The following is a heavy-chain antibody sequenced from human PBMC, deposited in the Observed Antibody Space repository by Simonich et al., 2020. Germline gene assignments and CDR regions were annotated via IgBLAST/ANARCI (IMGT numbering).Heavy chain of an antibody. J-gene: IGHJ6*03. CDR3: ARIWVLIPYYMDV. D-gene: IGHD2-2*02. Sequence: EVQLVESGGGLVQPGGSLRLSCAASGFTFSRYWMSWVRQAPGKGWEGVANIKKDGSGKYNVDSVKGRFTISRDNAKNSLYLQMNSLRAEDTAVYYCARIWVLIPYYMDVWGKGTTVTVSS. CDR2: IKKDGSGK. CDR1: GFTFSRYW. V-gene: IGHV3-7*01.